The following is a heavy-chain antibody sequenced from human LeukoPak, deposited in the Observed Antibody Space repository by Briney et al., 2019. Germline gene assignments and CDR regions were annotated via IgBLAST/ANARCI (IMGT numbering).Heavy chain of an antibody. Sequence: SETLSLTCTVSGGSISSYYWSWIRQPPGKGLEWIGYIYYSGSTNYNPSLKSRVTISVDTSKNQFSLKLSSVTAADTAVYYCARDLRGRKAAAGATKSGAFDIWGQGTMVTVSS. D-gene: IGHD6-13*01. CDR1: GGSISSYY. CDR3: ARDLRGRKAAAGATKSGAFDI. CDR2: IYYSGST. V-gene: IGHV4-59*01. J-gene: IGHJ3*02.